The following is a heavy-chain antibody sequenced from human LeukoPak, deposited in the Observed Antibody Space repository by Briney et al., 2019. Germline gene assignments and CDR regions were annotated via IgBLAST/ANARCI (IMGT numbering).Heavy chain of an antibody. CDR1: GFTFRDYY. V-gene: IGHV3-11*04. D-gene: IGHD3-9*01. Sequence: PGGSLRLSCAASGFTFRDYYMSWIRQAPGKGLEWLSYISSSGSTIYYADSVKGRFTISRDNAKNSLYLQMNSLRAEDTAVYYCARDSPPLRYFDWLSAEALDYWGQGTLVTVSS. CDR2: ISSSGSTI. CDR3: ARDSPPLRYFDWLSAEALDY. J-gene: IGHJ4*02.